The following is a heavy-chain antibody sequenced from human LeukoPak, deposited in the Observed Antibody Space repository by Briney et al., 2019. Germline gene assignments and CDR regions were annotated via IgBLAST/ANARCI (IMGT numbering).Heavy chain of an antibody. D-gene: IGHD3-9*01. CDR1: GYTFTGYY. Sequence: ASVKVSCKASGYTFTGYYMHWVRQAPGQGLEWMGSINPNSGGTNYAQKFQGWVTMTRDTSISTAYMELSRLRSDDTAVYYCAKDDRYTYDILTGYPNYFDYWGQGTLVTVSS. CDR2: INPNSGGT. V-gene: IGHV1-2*04. CDR3: AKDDRYTYDILTGYPNYFDY. J-gene: IGHJ4*02.